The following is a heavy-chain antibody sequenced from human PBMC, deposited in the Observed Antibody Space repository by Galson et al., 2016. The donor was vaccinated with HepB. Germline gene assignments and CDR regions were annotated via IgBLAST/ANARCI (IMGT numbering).Heavy chain of an antibody. CDR1: GFTFTSAW. CDR2: IKSKTDGGTT. D-gene: IGHD5-18*01. Sequence: SLRLSCAASGFTFTSAWMSWVRQAPGKGLEWVGRIKSKTDGGTTDYAAPVKGRFTISRDDSKNTLYLQMNSLRAKDTAVYFCARRDIPMANDYWGQGTLVTVSS. J-gene: IGHJ4*02. V-gene: IGHV3-15*05. CDR3: ARRDIPMANDY.